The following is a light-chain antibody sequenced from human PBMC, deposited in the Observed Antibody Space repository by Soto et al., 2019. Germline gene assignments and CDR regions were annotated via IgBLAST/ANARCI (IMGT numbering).Light chain of an antibody. CDR2: WAS. Sequence: DIVMTQSPDSLAVSLGERATINCKSSQSVLYSSNNKNYLAWYQQKPGQPPKLLIYWASTRESGVPDRFSGSGSGTDFTLTISSLQAEDVAVYYCQHYGDSPPTWTFGQGTRVDVK. V-gene: IGKV4-1*01. J-gene: IGKJ1*01. CDR3: QHYGDSPPTWT. CDR1: QSVLYSSNNKNY.